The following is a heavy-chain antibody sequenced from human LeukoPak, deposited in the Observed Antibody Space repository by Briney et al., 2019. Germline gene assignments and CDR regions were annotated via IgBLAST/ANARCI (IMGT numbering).Heavy chain of an antibody. V-gene: IGHV1-2*02. J-gene: IGHJ4*02. D-gene: IGHD3-16*01. CDR2: INPNSGGT. Sequence: ASLKVSCKASGYIFTGHYMHWVRQAPGQGLEWMGWINPNSGGTNYEQKFQGRVTMTRDTSSSTVYVELSRLTSDDTAVYYCARDRGPDWWGSFDFWGQGTLVTVSS. CDR1: GYIFTGHY. CDR3: ARDRGPDWWGSFDF.